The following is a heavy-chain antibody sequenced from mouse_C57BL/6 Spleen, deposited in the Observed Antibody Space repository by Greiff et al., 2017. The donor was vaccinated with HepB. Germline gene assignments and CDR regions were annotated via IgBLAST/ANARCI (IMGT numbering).Heavy chain of an antibody. Sequence: VQLQQPGAEPVMPGASVKLSCKASGYTFTSYWMHWVKQRPGQGLEWIGEIDPSDSYTNYNQKFKGKSTLTVDKSSSTAYMQLSSLTSEDSAVYYCARPSTVVAKDWYFDVWGTGTTVTVSS. CDR2: IDPSDSYT. D-gene: IGHD1-1*01. CDR3: ARPSTVVAKDWYFDV. J-gene: IGHJ1*03. V-gene: IGHV1-69*01. CDR1: GYTFTSYW.